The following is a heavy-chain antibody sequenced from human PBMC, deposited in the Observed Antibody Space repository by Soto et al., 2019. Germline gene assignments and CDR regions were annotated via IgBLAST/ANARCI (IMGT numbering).Heavy chain of an antibody. Sequence: QVQLVQSGDEVKKPGASVKVSCKASGYIFVNYGIAWVRQAPGQGLEWMGWIIPYTGNTHSASKVQGRLTMTTDTSPSTAYMDLGSLTSDDTAVYYCVMVDNYVTPTPQDVWGQGTTVTVSS. D-gene: IGHD3-16*01. J-gene: IGHJ6*02. CDR2: IIPYTGNT. CDR3: VMVDNYVTPTPQDV. CDR1: GYIFVNYG. V-gene: IGHV1-18*01.